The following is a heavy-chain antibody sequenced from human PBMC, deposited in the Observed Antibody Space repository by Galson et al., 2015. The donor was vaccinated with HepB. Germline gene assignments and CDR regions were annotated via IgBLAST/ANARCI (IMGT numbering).Heavy chain of an antibody. CDR2: IKSKTDGGTT. V-gene: IGHV3-15*01. J-gene: IGHJ3*02. Sequence: SLRLSCAASGFTFSNAWMSWVRQAPGKGLEWVGRIKSKTDGGTTDYAAPVKGRFTISRDDSKNTLYLQMNSLKTEDTAVYYCSNYYDSSDAFDIWGQGTMVTVSS. D-gene: IGHD3-22*01. CDR3: SNYYDSSDAFDI. CDR1: GFTFSNAW.